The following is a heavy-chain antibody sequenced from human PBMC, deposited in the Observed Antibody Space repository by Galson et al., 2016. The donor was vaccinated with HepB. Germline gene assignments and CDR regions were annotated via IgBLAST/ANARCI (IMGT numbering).Heavy chain of an antibody. Sequence: SLRLSCAASGFTFSTYNMNWVRQTPGKGLEWVSSISGSGSYLYYADSVKGRFTISRDNANNSLYLHLSSLGAEDTAVYYRSRDLRNVERPDLTYYYGMDVWGQGTTVTVSS. J-gene: IGHJ6*02. D-gene: IGHD1-1*01. CDR1: GFTFSTYN. CDR2: ISGSGSYL. V-gene: IGHV3-21*01. CDR3: SRDLRNVERPDLTYYYGMDV.